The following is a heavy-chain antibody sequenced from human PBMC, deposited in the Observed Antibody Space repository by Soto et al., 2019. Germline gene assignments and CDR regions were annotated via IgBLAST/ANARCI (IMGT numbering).Heavy chain of an antibody. CDR2: IYYTGST. V-gene: IGHV4-59*01. D-gene: IGHD2-15*01. CDR1: GGSISDYC. J-gene: IGHJ2*01. Sequence: QVQLQESGPGLVKPSETLSLTCTVSGGSISDYCWSWIRQPPGKRLEWIGHIYYTGSTHYNPSLKSRVTMSVDTSKNQFSLKLASVTAGDTAVYYCARGFLYSGPGFLW. CDR3: ARGFLYSGPGFL.